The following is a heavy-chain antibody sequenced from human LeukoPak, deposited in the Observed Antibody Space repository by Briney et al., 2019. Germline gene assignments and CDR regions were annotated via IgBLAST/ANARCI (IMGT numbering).Heavy chain of an antibody. V-gene: IGHV1-18*01. CDR1: GYSFDRYG. Sequence: ASVKVSCKASGYSFDRYGVSWVRQAPGQGLEWLGWIGAFNGNTNYAQNLQGRVTMTADTSRTTAYMELRSLSSDDTAVYYCARDFLSYDGSENHFEDTFDIWGQGTMVIVSS. D-gene: IGHD3-22*01. CDR3: ARDFLSYDGSENHFEDTFDI. CDR2: IGAFNGNT. J-gene: IGHJ3*02.